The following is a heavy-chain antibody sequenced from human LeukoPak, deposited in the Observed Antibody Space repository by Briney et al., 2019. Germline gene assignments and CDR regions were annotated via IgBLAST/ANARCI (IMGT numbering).Heavy chain of an antibody. CDR2: ISWNSGSI. V-gene: IGHV3-9*01. CDR1: GFTFDDYA. CDR3: ARGKYYYGSGNYFAPDY. D-gene: IGHD3-10*01. Sequence: PGGSLRLSCAASGFTFDDYAMHWVRQAPGKGLEWVSGISWNSGSIGYADSVKGRFTISRDNAKNSLYLQMNSLRAEDTAVYYCARGKYYYGSGNYFAPDYWGQGTLVTVSS. J-gene: IGHJ4*02.